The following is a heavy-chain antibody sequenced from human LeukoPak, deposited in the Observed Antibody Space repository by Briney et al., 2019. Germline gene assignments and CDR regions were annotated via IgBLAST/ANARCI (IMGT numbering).Heavy chain of an antibody. CDR2: IYYGGST. CDR1: GGSISSGGYY. V-gene: IGHV4-31*03. D-gene: IGHD5-12*01. CDR3: ARDTSGYDLNWFDP. Sequence: SQTLSLTCTVSGGSISSGGYYWSWIRQHPGKGLEWIGYIYYGGSTYYNPSLKSRVTISVDTSKNQFSLKLSSVTAADTAVYYCARDTSGYDLNWFDPWGQGTLVTVSS. J-gene: IGHJ5*02.